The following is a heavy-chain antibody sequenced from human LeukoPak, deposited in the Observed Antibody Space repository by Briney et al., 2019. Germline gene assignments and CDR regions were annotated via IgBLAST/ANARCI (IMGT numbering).Heavy chain of an antibody. J-gene: IGHJ6*02. CDR3: ARETYSYGDYGMDV. V-gene: IGHV4-34*01. D-gene: IGHD5-18*01. Sequence: PSETLSLTCAVYGGSFSGYYWSWIRQPPGKGLEWIGEINHSGSTNYNPSLKSRVTISVDTSKNQFSLKLSSVTAADTAMYYCARETYSYGDYGMDVWGQGTTVTVSS. CDR1: GGSFSGYY. CDR2: INHSGST.